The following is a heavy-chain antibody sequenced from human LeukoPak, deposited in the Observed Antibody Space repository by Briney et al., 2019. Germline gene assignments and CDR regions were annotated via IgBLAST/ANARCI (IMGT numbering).Heavy chain of an antibody. Sequence: SETLSLTCTVSGGSISSYYWGWIRQPPGKGLEWIGEIYHRGTTNYNLSLKSRVTISVDRSKNQFSLRLTSVTAADTAVYYCARDYGSGDYYFAYWGQGALVTVSP. J-gene: IGHJ4*02. CDR1: GGSISSYY. CDR3: ARDYGSGDYYFAY. V-gene: IGHV4-59*12. CDR2: IYHRGTT. D-gene: IGHD3-10*01.